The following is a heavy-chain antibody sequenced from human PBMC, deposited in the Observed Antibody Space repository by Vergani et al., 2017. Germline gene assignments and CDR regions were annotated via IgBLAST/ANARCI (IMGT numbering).Heavy chain of an antibody. D-gene: IGHD4-17*01. CDR2: ISPDGDIT. CDR1: VFAFDRYW. Sequence: EEQLVESGGGLVQPGGSLRLSCAASVFAFDRYWMHWVRQTPEKGLVWVSRISPDGDITLNADSVKGRFTISRDNARTTLYLQMTNLRAEDTAVYYCLTGTTEHYWGQGTLVTVSS. J-gene: IGHJ4*02. V-gene: IGHV3-74*01. CDR3: LTGTTEHY.